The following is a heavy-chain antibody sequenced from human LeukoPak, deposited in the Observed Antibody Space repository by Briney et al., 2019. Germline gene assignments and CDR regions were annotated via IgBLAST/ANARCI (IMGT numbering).Heavy chain of an antibody. CDR2: ISSSSSYI. J-gene: IGHJ4*02. D-gene: IGHD5-12*01. CDR1: GFIFSSYS. Sequence: GGSLRLSCAASGFIFSSYSMNWVRQAPGKGLEWVSSISSSSSYIYYADSVKGRFTISRDNAKNSLYLQMNSLRAEDTAVYYCARDQVYSGYDFFDYWGQGTLVTVSS. CDR3: ARDQVYSGYDFFDY. V-gene: IGHV3-21*01.